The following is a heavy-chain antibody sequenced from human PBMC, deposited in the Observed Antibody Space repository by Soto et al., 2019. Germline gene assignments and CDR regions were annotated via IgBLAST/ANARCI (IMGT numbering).Heavy chain of an antibody. J-gene: IGHJ3*02. V-gene: IGHV1-18*01. D-gene: IGHD6-19*01. CDR3: ARSSSGPPPDAFDS. CDR2: ISAYSGNT. CDR1: DYTFTNYG. Sequence: QVQLVQSGAEVKKPGASVKVSCKASDYTFTNYGISWVRQAPGQGLEWMGGISAYSGNTNEAQKLQGRVTMTTDTSKSTASMELRSLTSDATAVYYCARSSSGPPPDAFDSWGQGTMVTVSS.